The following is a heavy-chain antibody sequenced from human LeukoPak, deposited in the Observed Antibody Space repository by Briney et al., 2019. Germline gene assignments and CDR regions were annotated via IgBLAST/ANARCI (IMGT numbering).Heavy chain of an antibody. CDR3: ASADYDILTGYQY. V-gene: IGHV4-30-2*01. D-gene: IGHD3-9*01. J-gene: IGHJ4*02. CDR1: GGSISSGGYS. Sequence: TSETLSLTCAVSGGSISSGGYSWSWIRQPPGKGLEWIGYIYHSGSTYYNPSLKSRVTISVDRSKNQFSLKLSSVTAADTAVYYCASADYDILTGYQYWGQGTLVTVFS. CDR2: IYHSGST.